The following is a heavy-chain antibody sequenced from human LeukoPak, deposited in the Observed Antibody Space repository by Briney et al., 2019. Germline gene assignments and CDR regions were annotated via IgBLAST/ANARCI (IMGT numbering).Heavy chain of an antibody. CDR3: ARDRGGYGAFDI. Sequence: QPGGSLRLSCAASGFTFSIYSMNWVRQAPGKGLEWVSYISSSSSTIYYADSVKGRFTISRDSAKNSLYLQMNSLRAEDTAVYYCARDRGGYGAFDIWGQGTMVTVPS. J-gene: IGHJ3*02. CDR2: ISSSSSTI. V-gene: IGHV3-48*01. D-gene: IGHD3-22*01. CDR1: GFTFSIYS.